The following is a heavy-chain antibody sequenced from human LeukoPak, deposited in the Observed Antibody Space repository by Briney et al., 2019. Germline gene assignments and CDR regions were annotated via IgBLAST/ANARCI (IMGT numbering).Heavy chain of an antibody. CDR2: ISWNSGSI. V-gene: IGHV3-9*01. J-gene: IGHJ1*01. Sequence: GGSLRLSCAASGFTFDDYAMHWVRQAPGKGLEWVSGISWNSGSIGYADSVKGRFTISRDNAKNSLYLQMNSLRAEDTALYYCAKDSVAGIAEYFQHWGQGTLVTVPS. CDR3: AKDSVAGIAEYFQH. CDR1: GFTFDDYA. D-gene: IGHD6-19*01.